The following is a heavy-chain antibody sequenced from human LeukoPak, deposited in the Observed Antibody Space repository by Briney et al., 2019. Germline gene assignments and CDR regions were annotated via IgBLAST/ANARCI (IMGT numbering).Heavy chain of an antibody. D-gene: IGHD2-2*01. Sequence: SETLSLTCAVYGGSFNDYYGCWIRQPPGKGLEWIGEITRTGSTNYNPSLKSRVTVSVDTSKNQFSLKLTSVTAADTAVYYCARGRVDCSSTSCYQGGNYFDYWGQGTLVTVSS. CDR3: ARGRVDCSSTSCYQGGNYFDY. V-gene: IGHV4-34*01. CDR2: ITRTGST. J-gene: IGHJ4*02. CDR1: GGSFNDYY.